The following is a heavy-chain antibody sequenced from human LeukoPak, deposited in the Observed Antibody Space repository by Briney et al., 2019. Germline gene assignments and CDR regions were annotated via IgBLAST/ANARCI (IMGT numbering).Heavy chain of an antibody. V-gene: IGHV1-46*01. CDR2: INPSGGST. CDR3: ARDTIQHGWFVP. J-gene: IGHJ5*02. Sequence: GASVKVSCKASGYTFTSYYMHWVRQAPGQGLEWMGIINPSGGSTSYAQKFQGRVTMTRDTSTSTVYMELSSLRSGDTAVYYCARDTIQHGWFVPWGQGTLVTVSS. CDR1: GYTFTSYY.